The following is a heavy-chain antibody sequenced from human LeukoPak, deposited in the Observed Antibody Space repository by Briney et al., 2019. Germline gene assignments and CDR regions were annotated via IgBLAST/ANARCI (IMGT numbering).Heavy chain of an antibody. CDR3: ARDLLGGSCFTC. V-gene: IGHV3-21*01. Sequence: PGGFLRLSCAASGFTFSSYSMNWVRQAPGKGLEWVSSISSSSSYIYYADSVKGRFTISRDNAKNSLYLQMNSLRAEDTAVYYCARDLLGGSCFTCWGQGTLVTVSS. D-gene: IGHD2-15*01. CDR2: ISSSSSYI. J-gene: IGHJ4*02. CDR1: GFTFSSYS.